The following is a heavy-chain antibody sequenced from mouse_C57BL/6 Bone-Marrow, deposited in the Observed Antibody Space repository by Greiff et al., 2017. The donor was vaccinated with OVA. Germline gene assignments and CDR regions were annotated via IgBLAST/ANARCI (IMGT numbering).Heavy chain of an antibody. Sequence: QVQLQQSGPGLVQPSQSLSITCTVSGFSLTSYGVHWVRQPPGKGLEWLGVIWSGGSTDYNAAFISRLSISKDNSKSQVFFKMNSLQADDTAIYYCAKMGGYGIPAWFAYWGQGTLVTVSA. J-gene: IGHJ3*01. CDR3: AKMGGYGIPAWFAY. CDR1: GFSLTSYG. V-gene: IGHV2-4*01. CDR2: IWSGGST. D-gene: IGHD2-1*01.